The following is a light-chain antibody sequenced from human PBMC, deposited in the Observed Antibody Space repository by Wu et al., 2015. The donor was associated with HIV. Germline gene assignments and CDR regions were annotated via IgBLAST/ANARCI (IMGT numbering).Light chain of an antibody. V-gene: IGKV3-15*01. J-gene: IGKJ5*01. CDR1: QSVSRY. Sequence: EIVLTQSPATLSLSPGERATLSCRASQSVSRYLAWYQQKPGQAPRLLIYGASTRATGIPARFSGSGSGTEFTLTISSMQSEDFGVYYCQQYGSSPITFGQGTRLEIK. CDR3: QQYGSSPIT. CDR2: GAS.